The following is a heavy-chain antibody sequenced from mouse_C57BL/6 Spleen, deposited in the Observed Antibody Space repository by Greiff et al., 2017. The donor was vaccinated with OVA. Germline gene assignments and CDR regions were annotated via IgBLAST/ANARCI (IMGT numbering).Heavy chain of an antibody. D-gene: IGHD2-4*01. J-gene: IGHJ3*01. CDR3: ARRRDDYDAGFAY. Sequence: VQLQQPGAELVKPGASVKLSCKASGYTFTSYWMQWVKQRPGQGLEWIGEIDPSDSYTNSNQKFKGKATLTVDTSSSTAYMQLSSLTSEDSAVYYCARRRDDYDAGFAYWGQGTLVTVSA. V-gene: IGHV1-50*01. CDR1: GYTFTSYW. CDR2: IDPSDSYT.